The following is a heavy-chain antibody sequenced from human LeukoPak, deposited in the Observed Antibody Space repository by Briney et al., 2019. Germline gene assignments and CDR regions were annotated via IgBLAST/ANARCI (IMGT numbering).Heavy chain of an antibody. V-gene: IGHV6-1*01. D-gene: IGHD3-9*01. Sequence: SQTLSLTCAISGDSVSSNSAAWNWIRQSPSRGLEWLGRTYYRSKWYNDYAVSVKSRITINPDTSKNQFSLKLSSVTAADTAVYYCATQTYYDILTGQGPSREWDANWFDPWGQGTLVTVSS. J-gene: IGHJ5*02. CDR3: ATQTYYDILTGQGPSREWDANWFDP. CDR1: GDSVSSNSAA. CDR2: TYYRSKWYN.